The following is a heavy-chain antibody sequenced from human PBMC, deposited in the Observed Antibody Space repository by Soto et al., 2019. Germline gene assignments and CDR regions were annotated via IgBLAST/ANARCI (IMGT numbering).Heavy chain of an antibody. D-gene: IGHD6-19*01. CDR2: ISTYDVNT. Sequence: QVQLVQSGPEVKKPGASVKVSCTASGYTFTRHGFSWVRQAPGQGLEWMGWISTYDVNTHYAQNFHGRVTTTADTSASTVYMELTSLRPDDTAIYFCAREGRIGWLGIDHWGQGTLVTVSS. CDR3: AREGRIGWLGIDH. V-gene: IGHV1-18*01. J-gene: IGHJ4*02. CDR1: GYTFTRHG.